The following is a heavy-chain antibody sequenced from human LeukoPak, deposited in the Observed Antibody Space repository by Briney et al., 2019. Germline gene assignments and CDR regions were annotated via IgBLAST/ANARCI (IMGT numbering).Heavy chain of an antibody. CDR3: AIDKIGDYYGQRDY. D-gene: IGHD3-3*01. CDR1: GYTLTELS. V-gene: IGHV1-24*01. CDR2: FDPEGGET. J-gene: IGHJ4*02. Sequence: ASVKVSCKVSGYTLTELSMHWVRQAPGKGLEWMGGFDPEGGETIHAQKFQGRVTMTDDTSTDTAYMEPSSLRSENTAVYYCAIDKIGDYYGQRDYWGQGTLVTVSS.